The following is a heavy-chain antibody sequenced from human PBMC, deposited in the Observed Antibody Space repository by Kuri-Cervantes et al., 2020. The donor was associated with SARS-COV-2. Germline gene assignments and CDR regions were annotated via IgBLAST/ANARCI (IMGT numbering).Heavy chain of an antibody. CDR1: GGTFSSYA. Sequence: SVKVSCKASGGTFSSYAISWVRQAPGQGLEWMGRIIPIFGIANYAQKFQGRVTITADKSTSTAYMELSSLRSEDTAVYYCARDGDYYYYYNNYYGMDVWGQGTTVTVSS. V-gene: IGHV1-69*04. CDR3: ARDGDYYYYYNNYYGMDV. J-gene: IGHJ6*02. D-gene: IGHD3-22*01. CDR2: IIPIFGIA.